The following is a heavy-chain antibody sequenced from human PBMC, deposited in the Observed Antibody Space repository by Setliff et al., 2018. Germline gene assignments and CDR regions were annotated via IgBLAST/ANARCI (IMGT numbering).Heavy chain of an antibody. D-gene: IGHD3-10*01. Sequence: AASVKVSCKASGYTFTTYGISWVRQAPGQGLEWMGWIGARNVNKNYAQKFQGRVTMTTDTSTNTVFMELRSLRSDDTAMFYCARVVYYASGSSLSYGMDVWGQGTAVTVSS. J-gene: IGHJ6*02. CDR2: IGARNVNK. CDR3: ARVVYYASGSSLSYGMDV. CDR1: GYTFTTYG. V-gene: IGHV1-18*04.